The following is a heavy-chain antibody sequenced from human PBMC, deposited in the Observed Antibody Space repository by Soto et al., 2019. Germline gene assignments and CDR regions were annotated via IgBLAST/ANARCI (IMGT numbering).Heavy chain of an antibody. CDR3: AAEVGSVAGRFDY. CDR1: GGSVSSDPYN. D-gene: IGHD3-10*01. J-gene: IGHJ4*02. CDR2: IFHPEGT. V-gene: IGHV4-61*03. Sequence: SETLSLTCNASGGSVSSDPYNWIWIRQPTVKGPERLGYIFHPEGTNYNPCLKRRLTISIDKPKIYFSLKLGSVTAADTAVYYCAAEVGSVAGRFDYWGQGALVTVSS.